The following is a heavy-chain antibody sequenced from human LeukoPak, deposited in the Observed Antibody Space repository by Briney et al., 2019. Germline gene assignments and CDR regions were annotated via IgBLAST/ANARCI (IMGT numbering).Heavy chain of an antibody. J-gene: IGHJ4*02. D-gene: IGHD6-19*01. CDR1: GYTLTGYY. CDR2: INPNSGET. Sequence: GASVKVSCKASGYTLTGYYIHWVRQAPGQALEWMGWINPNSGETNYPQRLQGRVTLTVDTSISTAFMELNRLRSDDTAVYYCARGGTGWAFDYWGQGTLVTVSS. CDR3: ARGGTGWAFDY. V-gene: IGHV1-2*02.